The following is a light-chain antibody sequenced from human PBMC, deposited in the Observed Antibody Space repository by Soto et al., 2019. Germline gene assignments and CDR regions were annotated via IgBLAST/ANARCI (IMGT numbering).Light chain of an antibody. J-gene: IGKJ4*01. V-gene: IGKV3-11*01. CDR3: QQRSNWPLT. Sequence: EIGLTKSPSTVSLSPGERATLSCRASQSVSIYLAWYQQKPGQAPRLLIYDASNRASDIPARFSGSGSETDFTLTISSLEPEDFAIYYCQQRSNWPLTFGGGTKVDI. CDR1: QSVSIY. CDR2: DAS.